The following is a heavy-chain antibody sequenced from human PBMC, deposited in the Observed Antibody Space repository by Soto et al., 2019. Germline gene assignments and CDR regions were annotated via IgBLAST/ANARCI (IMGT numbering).Heavy chain of an antibody. Sequence: VQLVESGGGVVQPGRSLRLSCAASGFTFSSYGMHWVRQAPGKGLEWVAVIWYDGSNKYYADSVKGRFTISRDNSKNTLYLQMNSLRAEDTAVYYCARDLGVEYSSSSGYYYYGMDVWGQGTTVTVSS. CDR3: ARDLGVEYSSSSGYYYYGMDV. CDR2: IWYDGSNK. J-gene: IGHJ6*02. D-gene: IGHD6-6*01. CDR1: GFTFSSYG. V-gene: IGHV3-33*01.